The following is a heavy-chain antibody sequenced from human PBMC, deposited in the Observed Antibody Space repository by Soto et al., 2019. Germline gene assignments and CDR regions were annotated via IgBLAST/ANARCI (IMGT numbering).Heavy chain of an antibody. CDR1: GFTFSSYA. Sequence: EVQLLESGGGLVQPGGSLRLSCAASGFTFSSYAMSWVRQAPGKGLEWVSGIGGSGGGTYYADSVKGRFTISRDNSKNTLYLQMNSLRAEDTAVYYCAKDGSIMVRGASSYFDYWGQGTLVTVSS. CDR3: AKDGSIMVRGASSYFDY. D-gene: IGHD3-10*01. V-gene: IGHV3-23*01. CDR2: IGGSGGGT. J-gene: IGHJ4*02.